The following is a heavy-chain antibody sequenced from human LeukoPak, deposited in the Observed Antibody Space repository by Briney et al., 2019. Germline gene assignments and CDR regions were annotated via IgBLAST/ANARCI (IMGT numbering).Heavy chain of an antibody. CDR3: ARGSGTTPPY. V-gene: IGHV3-30-3*01. J-gene: IGHJ4*02. CDR2: ISYDGSNK. D-gene: IGHD1-7*01. CDR1: GFTFSSYA. Sequence: PGGSLRLSCAASGFTFSSYAMDWVGQAPGKGLEWVAVISYDGSNKYYADSVKGRFTISRDNSKNTLYLQMNSLRAEDTAVYYCARGSGTTPPYWGQGTLVTVSS.